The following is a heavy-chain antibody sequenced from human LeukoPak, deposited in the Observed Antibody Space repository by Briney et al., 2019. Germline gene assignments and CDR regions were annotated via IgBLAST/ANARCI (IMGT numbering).Heavy chain of an antibody. CDR1: GFTFSSYA. CDR3: ARHSRGSSIDD. J-gene: IGHJ4*02. V-gene: IGHV3-23*01. Sequence: GGSLRLSCAASGFTFSSYAMSWVRQAPGKGLEWVSAISGSGGSTYYADSVKGRFTISRDNAKNSLYLQMNSLSAEDTAVYYCARHSRGSSIDDWGQGTLVTVSS. CDR2: ISGSGGST. D-gene: IGHD2-15*01.